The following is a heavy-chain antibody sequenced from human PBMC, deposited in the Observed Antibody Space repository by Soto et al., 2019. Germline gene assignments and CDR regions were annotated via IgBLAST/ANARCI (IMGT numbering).Heavy chain of an antibody. D-gene: IGHD5-18*01. J-gene: IGHJ6*02. Sequence: GASVKVSCKASGGTFSSYAISWVRQAPGQGLEWMGGIIPIFGTANYAQKFQGRVTITADESTSTAYMELSSLRSEDTAVYYCARGGLAAMATRYYYGMDVWGQGTTVTVSS. CDR1: GGTFSSYA. V-gene: IGHV1-69*13. CDR3: ARGGLAAMATRYYYGMDV. CDR2: IIPIFGTA.